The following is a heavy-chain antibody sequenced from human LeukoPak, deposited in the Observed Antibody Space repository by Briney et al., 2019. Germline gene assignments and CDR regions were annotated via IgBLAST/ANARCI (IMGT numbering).Heavy chain of an antibody. CDR3: ARGDSHEEETTVTRYFDL. J-gene: IGHJ2*01. D-gene: IGHD4-17*01. V-gene: IGHV4-59*08. CDR1: GGSISSYY. CDR2: SYYRGNT. Sequence: SETLSLTCTVSGGSISSYYWSWIRQPPGKGLEWIGYSYYRGNTNYNPSLKSRVTMAVDTSKNHFPLKVTSVTAADTAVYYCARGDSHEEETTVTRYFDLWGRGTLVTVSS.